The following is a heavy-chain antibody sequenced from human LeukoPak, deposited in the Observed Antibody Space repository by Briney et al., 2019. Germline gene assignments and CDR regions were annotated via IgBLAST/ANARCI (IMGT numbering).Heavy chain of an antibody. V-gene: IGHV3-33*06. Sequence: PGGSLRLSCAASGFTFINYGMHWVRQAPGKGLDWVAAIWYDGSYKYYADSVQGRFTISRDNSKNTLYLQMNSLRAEDTAVYYCAKVVQYTAATGTGLDYWGQGTLVTVSS. D-gene: IGHD6-13*01. J-gene: IGHJ4*02. CDR2: IWYDGSYK. CDR3: AKVVQYTAATGTGLDY. CDR1: GFTFINYG.